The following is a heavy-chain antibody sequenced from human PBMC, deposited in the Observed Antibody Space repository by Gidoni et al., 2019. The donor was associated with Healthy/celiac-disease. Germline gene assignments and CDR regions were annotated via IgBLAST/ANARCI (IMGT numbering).Heavy chain of an antibody. Sequence: QVQLVQSGAEVKKPGSSVKVSCKASGGTFSSYAISWVRQAPGQGLEWMGGIIPIFGTANYAQKFQGRVTITADESTSTAYMELSSLRSEDTAVYYCARDRLRGYNWNDADAFDIWGQGTMVTVSS. D-gene: IGHD1-20*01. CDR1: GGTFSSYA. J-gene: IGHJ3*02. CDR2: IIPIFGTA. V-gene: IGHV1-69*01. CDR3: ARDRLRGYNWNDADAFDI.